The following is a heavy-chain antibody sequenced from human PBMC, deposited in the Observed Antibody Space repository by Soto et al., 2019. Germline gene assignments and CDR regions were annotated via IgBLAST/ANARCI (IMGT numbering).Heavy chain of an antibody. D-gene: IGHD1-26*01. J-gene: IGHJ4*02. Sequence: PSETLSRTGAVFGGSISNSNWWTWVRQPPGKGLDWIGEIFHSGSTNYNSSLMGRVTISVDKANNQFSLKLSSVTAADTAVYYCAHRPIVGAAIWGQGTLVTVSS. CDR1: GGSISNSNW. CDR2: IFHSGST. CDR3: AHRPIVGAAI. V-gene: IGHV4-4*02.